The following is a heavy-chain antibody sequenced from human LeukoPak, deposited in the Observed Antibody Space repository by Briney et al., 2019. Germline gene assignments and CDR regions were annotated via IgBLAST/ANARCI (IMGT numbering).Heavy chain of an antibody. V-gene: IGHV4-34*01. CDR2: INHDGIN. Sequence: SETLSLTCAVSGGSFRNYYWNWLRQSPGKGLEWIGEINHDGINNYNPTLKSRVTITADTSKNQYSLNLNFLTVADTAVDDCATDTCSGGSCYGYDVDVWGNGTTVTVSS. CDR1: GGSFRNYY. J-gene: IGHJ6*03. D-gene: IGHD2-15*01. CDR3: ATDTCSGGSCYGYDVDV.